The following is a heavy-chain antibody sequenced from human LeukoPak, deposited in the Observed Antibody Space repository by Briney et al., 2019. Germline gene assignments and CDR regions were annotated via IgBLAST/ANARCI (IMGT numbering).Heavy chain of an antibody. CDR1: GFTFSSYW. CDR2: IKQDGSEK. Sequence: GGSLRLSCAASGFTFSSYWMSWVRQAPGKGLEWVANIKQDGSEKYYVDSVKGRFTISRDNAKNSLYLQMNSLRAEDTAVYYCARDDGYYYGSGSYSSLDYWGQGTLVTVSS. J-gene: IGHJ4*02. V-gene: IGHV3-7*01. D-gene: IGHD3-10*01. CDR3: ARDDGYYYGSGSYSSLDY.